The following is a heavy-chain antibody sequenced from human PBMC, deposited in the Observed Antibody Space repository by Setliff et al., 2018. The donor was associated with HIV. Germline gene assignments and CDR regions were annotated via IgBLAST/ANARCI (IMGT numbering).Heavy chain of an antibody. J-gene: IGHJ4*01. D-gene: IGHD1-26*01. CDR2: IGPDGSYT. Sequence: RGYLRLSCVASGLPFSTYALHWVRQTPGKGLVWVSRIGPDGSYTNYADFVKGRFTISRDNARNVLYLQMNSLRADDTALYYCAENIMGLTPVDYWGHGTLVTVSS. CDR1: GLPFSTYA. CDR3: AENIMGLTPVDY. V-gene: IGHV3-74*01.